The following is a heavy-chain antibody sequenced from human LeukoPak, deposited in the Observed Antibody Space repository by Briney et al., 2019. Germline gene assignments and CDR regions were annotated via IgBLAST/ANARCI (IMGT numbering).Heavy chain of an antibody. D-gene: IGHD2-15*01. J-gene: IGHJ3*02. CDR3: AREPPGIDDAFDI. CDR1: GGPISGYY. Sequence: SETLSLTCSVSGGPISGYYWTWIRQPPGKGLEWIGYIYYSGSTNYNPSLKSRVTLSVDTSKNQFSLKLNSVTAADTPVYFCAREPPGIDDAFDIWGQGTMVTVSS. CDR2: IYYSGST. V-gene: IGHV4-59*01.